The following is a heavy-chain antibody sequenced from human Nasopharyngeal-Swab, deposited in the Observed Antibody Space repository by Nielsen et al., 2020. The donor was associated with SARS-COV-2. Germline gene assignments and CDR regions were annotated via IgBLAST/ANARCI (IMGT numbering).Heavy chain of an antibody. CDR2: ISGSGGST. J-gene: IGHJ4*02. Sequence: GGSLRLSCAASGFTFSDYYMSWIRQAPGKGLEWVSAISGSGGSTYYADSVKGRFTISRDNSKNSLYLQMNSLRAEDTAVYYCASARDYYGSGSYDYWGQGTLVTVSS. V-gene: IGHV3-23*01. CDR3: ASARDYYGSGSYDY. D-gene: IGHD3-10*01. CDR1: GFTFSDYY.